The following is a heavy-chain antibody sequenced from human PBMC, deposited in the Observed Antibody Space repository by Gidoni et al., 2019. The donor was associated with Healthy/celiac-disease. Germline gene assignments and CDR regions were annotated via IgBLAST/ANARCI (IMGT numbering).Heavy chain of an antibody. CDR3: AKDGYSSSWYEGGIDY. J-gene: IGHJ4*02. V-gene: IGHV3-30*02. CDR2: IRYDGSNK. CDR1: GLTFSSYG. D-gene: IGHD6-13*01. Sequence: QVQVVESGGGVVQPGGSLRLSCAASGLTFSSYGMHWVRQAPGKGLEWVAFIRYDGSNKYYAESVKGRFTISRDNSKNTLYLQMNSLRAEDTAVYYCAKDGYSSSWYEGGIDYWGQGTLVTVSS.